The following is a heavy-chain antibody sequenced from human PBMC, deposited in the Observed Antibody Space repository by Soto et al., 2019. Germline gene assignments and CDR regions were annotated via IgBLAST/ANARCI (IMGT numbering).Heavy chain of an antibody. D-gene: IGHD2-15*01. CDR1: GFTFSSYW. CDR2: IKQDGSEK. J-gene: IGHJ4*02. V-gene: IGHV3-7*03. CDR3: ARGPPYIVVVVAAGRFDY. Sequence: EVQLVESGGGLVQPGGSLRLSCAASGFTFSSYWMSWVRQAPGKGLEWVANIKQDGSEKYYVDSVKGRFTISRDNAKNSLYLQMNSLRAEDTAVYYCARGPPYIVVVVAAGRFDYWGQGTLVTVSS.